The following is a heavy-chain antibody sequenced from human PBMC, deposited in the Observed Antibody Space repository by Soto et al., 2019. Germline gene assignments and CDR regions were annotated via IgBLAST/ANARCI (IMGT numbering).Heavy chain of an antibody. J-gene: IGHJ5*02. V-gene: IGHV3-21*01. CDR1: GFTVSSYS. CDR2: ISISSSYI. D-gene: IGHD2-15*01. CDR3: ARDLRADLGYCSGGSCPRGWFDP. Sequence: GGSLRHSCAASGFTVSSYSMNWVGQAPGKGLEWVSSISISSSYIYYADSVKGRFTISRDNAKNSLYLQMNSLRAEDTAVYYCARDLRADLGYCSGGSCPRGWFDPWGQGTLVTVSS.